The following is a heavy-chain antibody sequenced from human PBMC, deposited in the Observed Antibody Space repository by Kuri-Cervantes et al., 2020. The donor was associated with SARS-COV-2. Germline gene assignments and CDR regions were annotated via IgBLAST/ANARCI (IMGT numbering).Heavy chain of an antibody. Sequence: ASVKVSCKASGYTFTSYGISWVRQAPGQGLEWMGWISAYNGNTNYAQKLQGRVTMTTDTSTSTAYMELRSLRSGDTAVYYCAREKGSSWSRYYYGMDVWGQGTTVTVSS. CDR2: ISAYNGNT. CDR3: AREKGSSWSRYYYGMDV. J-gene: IGHJ6*02. D-gene: IGHD6-13*01. V-gene: IGHV1-18*01. CDR1: GYTFTSYG.